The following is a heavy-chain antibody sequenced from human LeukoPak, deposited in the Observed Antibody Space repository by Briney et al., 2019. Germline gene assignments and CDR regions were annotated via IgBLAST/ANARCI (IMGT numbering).Heavy chain of an antibody. D-gene: IGHD6-6*01. CDR2: IYPGDSDT. J-gene: IGHJ3*02. V-gene: IGHV5-51*01. CDR1: GYSFTSYW. Sequence: GESLKISCKGYGYSFTSYWIGWVRQMPGKGLEWMGIIYPGDSDTRYSPSFQGQVTISADKSISTAYLQWSSLKASDTAMYYCAGEYSSSSVAFDIWGQGTMVTVSS. CDR3: AGEYSSSSVAFDI.